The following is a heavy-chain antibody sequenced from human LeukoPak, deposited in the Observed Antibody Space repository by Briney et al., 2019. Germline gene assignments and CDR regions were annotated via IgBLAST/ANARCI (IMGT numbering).Heavy chain of an antibody. Sequence: PSETLSLTCTVSGGSISGYYWSWIRQTPGKGLEWIGHIYDSGNIIYNPSLKSRVTLSVDTSNNQFSLKLNSVTAADTAVYYCARLALRPSNLDLWGRGTLVTVSS. CDR2: IYDSGNI. CDR3: ARLALRPSNLDL. V-gene: IGHV4-59*08. CDR1: GGSISGYY. J-gene: IGHJ2*01.